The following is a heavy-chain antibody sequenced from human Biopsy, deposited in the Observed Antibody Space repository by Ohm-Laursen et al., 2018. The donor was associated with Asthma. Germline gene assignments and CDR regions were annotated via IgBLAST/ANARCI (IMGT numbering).Heavy chain of an antibody. CDR2: INGKSNSI. CDR3: ARDSYSSGLYDDFES. V-gene: IGHV3-11*01. CDR1: GFTVSRDH. D-gene: IGHD6-19*01. J-gene: IGHJ4*02. Sequence: SLRLSCAASGFTVSRDHMFWVRQAPGKGLEWISYINGKSNSIEYADSVKGRFTISRDNAKNSLYLQMNSLRAEDTAVYDCARDSYSSGLYDDFESWGQGTLVTVSS.